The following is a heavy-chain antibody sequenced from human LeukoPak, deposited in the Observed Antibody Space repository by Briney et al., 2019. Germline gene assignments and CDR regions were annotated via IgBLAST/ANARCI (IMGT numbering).Heavy chain of an antibody. J-gene: IGHJ4*02. CDR3: AKTPSLLLWFGELFFDY. D-gene: IGHD3-10*01. CDR2: ISGSGGST. V-gene: IGHV3-23*01. CDR1: GFTFSSYA. Sequence: GALRLSCAASGFTFSSYAMSWVRQAPGKGLEWVSAISGSGGSTYYADSVKGRFTISRDNSKNTLYLQMNSLRAEDTAVYYCAKTPSLLLWFGELFFDYWGQGTLVTVSS.